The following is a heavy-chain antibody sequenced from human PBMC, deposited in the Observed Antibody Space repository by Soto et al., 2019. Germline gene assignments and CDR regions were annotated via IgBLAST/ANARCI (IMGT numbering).Heavy chain of an antibody. J-gene: IGHJ3*02. D-gene: IGHD3-16*01. V-gene: IGHV1-3*01. CDR1: GDTFTSYS. CDR2: INAGNGNT. CDR3: ASSHYGYIWGFSEPEDFDI. Sequence: VKVSCKASGDTFTSYSMHWARQDPGQRLEWMGWINAGNGNTKYSQKFQGRVTITRDTSASTAYMELRSLRSEDTAVYYCASSHYGYIWGFSEPEDFDIWGQGTMVTVSS.